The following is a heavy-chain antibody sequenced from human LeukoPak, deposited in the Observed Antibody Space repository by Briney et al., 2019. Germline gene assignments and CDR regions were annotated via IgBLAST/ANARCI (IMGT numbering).Heavy chain of an antibody. CDR3: ARHLPSSGWY. D-gene: IGHD6-19*01. CDR2: IDPSDSYT. Sequence: RGESLKISCKGSGYSFTSYWISWVRQMPGKGLEWMGRIDPSDSYTNYNPSFQGQVTISADKSISTAYLQWSSLKASDTAMYYCARHLPSSGWYWGQGTLVTVSS. CDR1: GYSFTSYW. V-gene: IGHV5-10-1*04. J-gene: IGHJ4*02.